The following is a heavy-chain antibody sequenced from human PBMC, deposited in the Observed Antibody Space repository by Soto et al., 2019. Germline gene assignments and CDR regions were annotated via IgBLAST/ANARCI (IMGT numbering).Heavy chain of an antibody. Sequence: QVQLVQSGAEVKKPGYSVKVSCKASGGTFSSYAISWVRQAPGQGLEWMGGIIPIFGTANYAQKFQGRVTSTADESTSTAYMGLSSLRSEDTAVYYCARHDYSSYYFGYWGQGTLVTVSA. J-gene: IGHJ4*02. CDR1: GGTFSSYA. D-gene: IGHD4-4*01. CDR2: IIPIFGTA. V-gene: IGHV1-69*12. CDR3: ARHDYSSYYFGY.